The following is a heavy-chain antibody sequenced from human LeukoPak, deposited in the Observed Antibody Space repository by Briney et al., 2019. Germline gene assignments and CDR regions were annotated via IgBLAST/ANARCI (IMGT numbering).Heavy chain of an antibody. D-gene: IGHD6-13*01. CDR1: GGTFSSYA. J-gene: IGHJ4*02. CDR2: IIPILGIA. Sequence: SVKVSCKASGGTFSSYAISWVRQAPGQGLEWMGRIIPILGIANYAQKFQGRVTIIADISTSTAYMELSSLRSEDTALYYCAKAEQLVRAPFDYWGQGTLVTVSS. CDR3: AKAEQLVRAPFDY. V-gene: IGHV1-69*04.